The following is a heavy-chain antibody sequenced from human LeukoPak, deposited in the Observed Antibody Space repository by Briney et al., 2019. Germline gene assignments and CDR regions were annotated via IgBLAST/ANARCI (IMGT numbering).Heavy chain of an antibody. J-gene: IGHJ5*02. CDR1: GYSISSDSY. Sequence: SETLSLTCSVSGYSISSDSYWGWIRQPPGKGLEWIGSIHHSGSTFYNPSLKSRVTISVDTSKDQFSLKLSSVTAADTAVYYCARKSIHSGRVTWFDPWGQGTLVTVSS. V-gene: IGHV4-38-2*02. CDR2: IHHSGST. CDR3: ARKSIHSGRVTWFDP. D-gene: IGHD1-26*01.